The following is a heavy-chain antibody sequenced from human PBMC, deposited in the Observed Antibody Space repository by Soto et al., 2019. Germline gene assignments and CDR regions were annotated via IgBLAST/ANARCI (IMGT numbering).Heavy chain of an antibody. CDR1: GYSFTSYW. CDR2: IYPGDSDT. J-gene: IGHJ4*02. V-gene: IGHV5-51*01. CDR3: VSLPTTAYDILTGYPLPYFDY. Sequence: GESLKISCKGSGYSFTSYWIGWVRQMPGKGLEWMGIIYPGDSDTRYSPSFQGQVTISADKSISTAYLQWSSLKASDTAIYYFVSLPTTAYDILTGYPLPYFDYWGQGTLVTVSS. D-gene: IGHD3-9*01.